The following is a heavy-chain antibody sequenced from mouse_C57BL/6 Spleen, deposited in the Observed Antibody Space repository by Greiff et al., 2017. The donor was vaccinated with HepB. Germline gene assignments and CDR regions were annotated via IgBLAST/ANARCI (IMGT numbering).Heavy chain of an antibody. CDR2: IYPGDGDT. J-gene: IGHJ4*01. CDR3: ARDGVYYYGSSYGYYAMDY. D-gene: IGHD1-1*01. CDR1: GYAFSSSW. Sequence: VQLQQSGPELVKPGASVKISCKASGYAFSSSWMNWVKQRPGKGLEWIGRIYPGDGDTNYNGKFKGKATLTADKSSSTAYMQLSSLTSEDSAVYFCARDGVYYYGSSYGYYAMDYWGQGTSVTVSS. V-gene: IGHV1-82*01.